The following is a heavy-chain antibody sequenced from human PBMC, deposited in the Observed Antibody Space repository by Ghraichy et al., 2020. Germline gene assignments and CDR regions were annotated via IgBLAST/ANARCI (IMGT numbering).Heavy chain of an antibody. CDR2: INPNSGDT. Sequence: ASVKVSCKASGYTFTGYYMHWVRQAPGQGLEWMGRINPNSGDTNYAQKFQGRVTLTRDTSISTAYMELSRLRSDDTAVYYCARRGSHGSGSYHFDYWGQGTLVTVSS. D-gene: IGHD3-10*01. V-gene: IGHV1-2*06. J-gene: IGHJ4*02. CDR3: ARRGSHGSGSYHFDY. CDR1: GYTFTGYY.